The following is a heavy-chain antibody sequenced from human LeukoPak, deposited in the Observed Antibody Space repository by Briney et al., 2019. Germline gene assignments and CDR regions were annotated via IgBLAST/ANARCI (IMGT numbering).Heavy chain of an antibody. D-gene: IGHD2-2*01. V-gene: IGHV1-2*02. Sequence: ASVKVSCKASGYTFTGYYMHWGRQAPGQGLEWMGWINPNSGGTNYAQKFQGRVTMTRDTSISTAYMELSRLRSDDTAVYYCARDHCSSTSCRNVGHWFDPWGQGTLVTVSS. CDR3: ARDHCSSTSCRNVGHWFDP. J-gene: IGHJ5*02. CDR2: INPNSGGT. CDR1: GYTFTGYY.